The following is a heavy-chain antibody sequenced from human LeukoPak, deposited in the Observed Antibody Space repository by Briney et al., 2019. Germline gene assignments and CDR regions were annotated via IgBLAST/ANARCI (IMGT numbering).Heavy chain of an antibody. V-gene: IGHV1-69*04. Sequence: ASVKVSCKASGGTFSSYTISWVRQAPGQGLEWMGRIIPILGIANYAQKFQGRVTITADKSTSTAYMELSSLRSEDTAVYYCARDLQSYIVVVPAASLLGYWGQGTLVTVS. CDR3: ARDLQSYIVVVPAASLLGY. J-gene: IGHJ4*02. CDR2: IIPILGIA. CDR1: GGTFSSYT. D-gene: IGHD2-2*01.